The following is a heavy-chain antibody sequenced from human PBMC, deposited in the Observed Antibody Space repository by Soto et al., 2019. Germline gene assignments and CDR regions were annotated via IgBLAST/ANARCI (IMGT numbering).Heavy chain of an antibody. Sequence: EVQLLESGGDLVQPGGSLSRSCAAAGFTFSSYAMSWVRQAQGKGLEWVSGIGGGGTDTYYANSVRGRFTISRDNSDNTLYLQMNSLGAEDTAVYYSANWRSIAVAGPESFGMYVWGHGTTVAFSS. CDR1: GFTFSSYA. V-gene: IGHV3-23*01. CDR3: ANWRSIAVAGPESFGMYV. CDR2: IGGGGTDT. J-gene: IGHJ6*02. D-gene: IGHD6-19*01.